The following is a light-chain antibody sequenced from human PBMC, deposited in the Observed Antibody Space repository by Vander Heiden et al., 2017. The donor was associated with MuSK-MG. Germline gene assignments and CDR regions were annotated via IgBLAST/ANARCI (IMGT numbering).Light chain of an antibody. J-gene: IGLJ2*01. CDR2: YDS. Sequence: SYLLTQPPSVSVAPGTTARIACGGTTTGSKSVNWYQQKPGQAPVLVISYDSDRPSGIPGRFSGSNSGNTATVTTSRGEAGDEADYYCQVWDSSSDHVVFGGGTKLAVL. CDR3: QVWDSSSDHVV. V-gene: IGLV3-21*04. CDR1: TTGSKS.